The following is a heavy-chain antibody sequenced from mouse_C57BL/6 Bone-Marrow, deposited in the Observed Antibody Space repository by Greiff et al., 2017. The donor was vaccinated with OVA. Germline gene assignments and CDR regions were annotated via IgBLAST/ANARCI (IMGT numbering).Heavy chain of an antibody. Sequence: VQLQQSGAELAKPGASVKLSCKASGSTFTSYWMHWVKQRPGQGLEWIGYINPSSGYTKYNQKFKDKATLTADTSYSTAYMQLSSLTYEDSAVYYCARERYYGSSYWFAYWGQGTLVTVSA. CDR2: INPSSGYT. J-gene: IGHJ3*01. V-gene: IGHV1-7*01. D-gene: IGHD1-1*01. CDR1: GSTFTSYW. CDR3: ARERYYGSSYWFAY.